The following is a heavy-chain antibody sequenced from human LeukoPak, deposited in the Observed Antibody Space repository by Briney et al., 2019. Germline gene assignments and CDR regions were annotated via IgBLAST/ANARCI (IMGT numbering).Heavy chain of an antibody. CDR3: ARRTVVTPFSDF. V-gene: IGHV4-39*01. D-gene: IGHD4-23*01. Sequence: SETLSLTCTVSGGSISRNNYYWGRLRQPPGKGLEWIGSIYYSGNTYYNPSLKSRVTISVDTSKNQFSLKVNSVTAADTAMYYCARRTVVTPFSDFWGQGTLVTVSS. CDR1: GGSISRNNYY. CDR2: IYYSGNT. J-gene: IGHJ4*02.